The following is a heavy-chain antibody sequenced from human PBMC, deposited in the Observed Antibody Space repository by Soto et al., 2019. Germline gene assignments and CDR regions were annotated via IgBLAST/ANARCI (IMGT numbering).Heavy chain of an antibody. Sequence: LRLSCAASGFTFSSYAMHWVRQAPGKGLEWVAVISYDGSNKYYADSVKGRFTISRDNSKNTLYLQMNSLRAEDTAVYYCARAIAVAGSDYWGQGTLVTVSS. CDR1: GFTFSSYA. CDR3: ARAIAVAGSDY. CDR2: ISYDGSNK. V-gene: IGHV3-30-3*01. D-gene: IGHD6-19*01. J-gene: IGHJ4*02.